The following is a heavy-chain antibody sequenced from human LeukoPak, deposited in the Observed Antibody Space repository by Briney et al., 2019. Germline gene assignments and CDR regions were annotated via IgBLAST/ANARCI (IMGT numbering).Heavy chain of an antibody. D-gene: IGHD3-22*01. CDR2: ISYDGSNK. V-gene: IGHV3-30-3*01. CDR1: GFTFSSYA. J-gene: IGHJ4*02. CDR3: ARPDSSGYKASPDY. Sequence: GGSLRLSCAASGFTFSSYAISWVRQAPGKGLEWVAVISYDGSNKYYADSVKGRFTISRDNSKNTLYLQMNSLRAEDTAVYYCARPDSSGYKASPDYWGQGTLVTVSS.